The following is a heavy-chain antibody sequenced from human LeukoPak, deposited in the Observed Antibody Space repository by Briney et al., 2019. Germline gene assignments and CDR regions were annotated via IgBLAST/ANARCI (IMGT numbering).Heavy chain of an antibody. CDR1: GFSFSDYG. V-gene: IGHV3-23*01. CDR3: AKAGHYGSGSFYSYFDS. D-gene: IGHD3-10*01. J-gene: IGHJ4*02. Sequence: GGSLRLSCAASGFSFSDYGMTWVRQAPGKGLEWVSTINYSGGDSHYADSVKGRFTISRDNSKNTLYVQMNGLRAEDTAVYYCAKAGHYGSGSFYSYFDSWGQGTLVTVSS. CDR2: INYSGGDS.